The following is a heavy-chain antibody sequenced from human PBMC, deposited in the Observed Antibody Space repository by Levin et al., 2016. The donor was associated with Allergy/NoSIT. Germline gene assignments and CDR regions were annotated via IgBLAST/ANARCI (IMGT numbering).Heavy chain of an antibody. CDR3: ATYAQTSPTEH. Sequence: GESLKISCAASGFTFDTYAMIWYRQAPGKGLEWVSVIAGGGDHIHYADSVKGRFTISRDNSKNTASLQMNSLRAEDTAVFYCATYAQTSPTEHWGQGTLVTVSS. J-gene: IGHJ4*02. CDR2: IAGGGDHI. CDR1: GFTFDTYA. V-gene: IGHV3-23*03.